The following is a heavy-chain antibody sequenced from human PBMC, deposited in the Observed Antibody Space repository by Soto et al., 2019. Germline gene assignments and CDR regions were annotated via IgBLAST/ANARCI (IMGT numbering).Heavy chain of an antibody. CDR2: ISDSGST. V-gene: IGHV3-23*01. D-gene: IGHD2-15*01. CDR3: AKGGEGYCSGTSCLYHMDA. J-gene: IGHJ6*03. Sequence: EVQLLESGGGLVQPGGSRRLSCAASGFTFSSYAMSWVRQAPGKGLEWVSTISDSGSTYYADSVKGRFIISRDISKNTLYVQMSSLRADDTAVYYCAKGGEGYCSGTSCLYHMDAWGKGTTVTVSS. CDR1: GFTFSSYA.